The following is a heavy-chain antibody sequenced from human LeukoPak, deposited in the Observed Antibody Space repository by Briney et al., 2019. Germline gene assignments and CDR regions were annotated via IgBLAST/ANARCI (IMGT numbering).Heavy chain of an antibody. CDR3: GKTTVGYSSGQKPAWPVDY. Sequence: GGSLRLSCAASGFTFGDYAMHWVRQAPGKGLEWVSGISWNSGSIGYADSVKGRFTISRDNPRNTVYLQINSLRAEDTAVYYCGKTTVGYSSGQKPAWPVDYWGQGTLVTVSS. V-gene: IGHV3-9*01. CDR1: GFTFGDYA. CDR2: ISWNSGSI. D-gene: IGHD5-18*01. J-gene: IGHJ4*02.